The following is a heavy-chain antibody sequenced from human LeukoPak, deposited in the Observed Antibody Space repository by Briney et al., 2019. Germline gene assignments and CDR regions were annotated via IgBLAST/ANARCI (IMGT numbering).Heavy chain of an antibody. CDR2: ISSSGSTI. D-gene: IGHD4-17*01. J-gene: IGHJ4*02. CDR3: AREETHGDFDY. Sequence: GGSLRLSCAASGFTFSSYGMNWVRQAPGKGLEWVSYISSSGSTIYYADSVKGRFTISRDNAKNSLYLQMNSLRAEDTAVYYCAREETHGDFDYWGQGTLVTVSS. CDR1: GFTFSSYG. V-gene: IGHV3-48*03.